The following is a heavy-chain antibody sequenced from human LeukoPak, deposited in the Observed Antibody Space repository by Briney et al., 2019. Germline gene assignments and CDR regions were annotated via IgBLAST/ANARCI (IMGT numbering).Heavy chain of an antibody. J-gene: IGHJ4*02. V-gene: IGHV3-11*06. D-gene: IGHD2-21*01. CDR3: ARDTWIDLPRGPDPDDY. CDR1: GFTFSDYY. Sequence: GGSLRISCAASGFTFSDYYMSWIRQAPGKGLEWVSYISSSSSYTNYADSVKGRFTISRDNAKNSLYLQMNSLRAEDTAVYYCARDTWIDLPRGPDPDDYWGQGTLVTVSS. CDR2: ISSSSSYT.